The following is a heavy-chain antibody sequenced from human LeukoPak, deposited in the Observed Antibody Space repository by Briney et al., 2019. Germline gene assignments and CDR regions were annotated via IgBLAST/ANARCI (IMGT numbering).Heavy chain of an antibody. CDR3: AKDLFEDLSVGATQPNWFDP. V-gene: IGHV3-30*02. D-gene: IGHD1-26*01. CDR2: IRYDGSNK. J-gene: IGHJ5*02. Sequence: GGSLRLSCAASGFTFSSYGMHWVRQAPGKGLEWVAFIRYDGSNKYYADSVKGRFTISRDNSKNTLYLKMNSLRAEDKAVYYCAKDLFEDLSVGATQPNWFDPWGQGTLVTVSS. CDR1: GFTFSSYG.